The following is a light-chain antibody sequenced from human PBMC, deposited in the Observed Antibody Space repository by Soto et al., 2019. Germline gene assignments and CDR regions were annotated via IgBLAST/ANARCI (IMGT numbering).Light chain of an antibody. CDR1: QTVLSSNNKNY. CDR3: QQYFSTPWT. Sequence: DIVMTQSPDSLAVSLGERATINCKSSQTVLSSNNKNYLAWYQQKPGQPPKLLIYWASTRESGVPDRFSGSGSGTDFTLTISSLQAEDVALYYCQQYFSTPWTFGQGTKVEIK. CDR2: WAS. V-gene: IGKV4-1*01. J-gene: IGKJ1*01.